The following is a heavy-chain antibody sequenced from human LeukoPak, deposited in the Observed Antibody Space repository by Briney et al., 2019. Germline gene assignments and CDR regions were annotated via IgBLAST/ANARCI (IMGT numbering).Heavy chain of an antibody. CDR1: GFTVFSNY. CDR2: IYSDGTT. CDR3: ARETAAINFDY. V-gene: IGHV3-53*01. J-gene: IGHJ4*02. Sequence: GGSLRLSCAASGFTVFSNYMSWVRQAPGKGLEWVSVIYSDGTTYYADSVQGRFTISRDNAQNSLFLQMNSLRVEDTAVYYCARETAAINFDYWGQGTLVTVSS. D-gene: IGHD3-9*01.